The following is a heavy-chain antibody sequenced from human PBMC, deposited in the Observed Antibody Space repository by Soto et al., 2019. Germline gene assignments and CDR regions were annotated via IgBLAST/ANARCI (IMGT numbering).Heavy chain of an antibody. V-gene: IGHV4-39*06. CDR2: IKYSGTT. Sequence: SETLSHSCTVSAGSTSSSRCHWGWIRQPPGKGLEWIASIKYSGTTFYNPSLKSRVTLSVDTSKNQFALKLSSVTAADTAVYYCAIETYGDYVGYFDPWGQGTLVTVS. CDR1: AGSTSSSRCH. CDR3: AIETYGDYVGYFDP. D-gene: IGHD4-17*01. J-gene: IGHJ5*02.